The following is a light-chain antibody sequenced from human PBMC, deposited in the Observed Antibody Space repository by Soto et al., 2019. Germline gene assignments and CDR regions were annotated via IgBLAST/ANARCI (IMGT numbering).Light chain of an antibody. J-gene: IGLJ2*01. Sequence: QSVLTQPASVSGSPGQSITISCTGTSSDVGGYNYVSWYQQHPDKAPQLMIYDVSNRPSGVSNRFSGSKSGNTASLTISGXXXXXXADXYCNSYTSSSTRVFGGGTKLTVL. CDR2: DVS. CDR1: SSDVGGYNY. CDR3: NSYTSSSTRV. V-gene: IGLV2-14*01.